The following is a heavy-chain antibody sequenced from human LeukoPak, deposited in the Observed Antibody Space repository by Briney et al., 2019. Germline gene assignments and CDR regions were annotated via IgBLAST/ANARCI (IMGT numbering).Heavy chain of an antibody. CDR2: IYYSGST. CDR3: ARGGGWSFDY. D-gene: IGHD6-19*01. CDR1: GGSISSTSYY. J-gene: IGHJ4*02. Sequence: SETLSLTCTVSGGSISSTSYYWGWIRQPPGKGLEWIGSIYYSGSTYYNPSLKSRVTISVDTSKNQFSLKLSSVTAADTAVYYCARGGGWSFDYWGQGTLVTVSS. V-gene: IGHV4-39*07.